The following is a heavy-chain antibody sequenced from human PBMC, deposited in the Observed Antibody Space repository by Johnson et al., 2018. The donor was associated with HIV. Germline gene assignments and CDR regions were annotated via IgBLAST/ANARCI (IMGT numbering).Heavy chain of an antibody. Sequence: VQLVESGGGVVQPGRALRLSCAASGFTFSNSAMHWVRQAPGKGLEWGAVISYDGDNIYYADSVKGRFTISRDNSKNTLYLQMNSRRVADTAVYYCARDRSLWFRELWPRDAFDMWGQGTKITVSS. CDR3: ARDRSLWFRELWPRDAFDM. D-gene: IGHD3-10*01. V-gene: IGHV3-30-3*01. J-gene: IGHJ3*02. CDR1: GFTFSNSA. CDR2: ISYDGDNI.